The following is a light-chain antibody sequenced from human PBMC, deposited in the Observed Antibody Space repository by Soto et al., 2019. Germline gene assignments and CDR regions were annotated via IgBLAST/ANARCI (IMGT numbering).Light chain of an antibody. J-gene: IGKJ4*01. V-gene: IGKV3-11*01. CDR1: QSLDSY. Sequence: EIVLTQSPATLSLSPGERATLSCRASQSLDSYLAWYQQKPGQPPRLLIYDASSRATGIPARFSGSGSGTDFTLPISCLESEDFAVYYCQQRSDWPMTFGGGTKVEIK. CDR3: QQRSDWPMT. CDR2: DAS.